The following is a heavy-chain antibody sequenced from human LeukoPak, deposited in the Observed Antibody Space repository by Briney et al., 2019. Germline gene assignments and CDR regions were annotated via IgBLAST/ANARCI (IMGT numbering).Heavy chain of an antibody. V-gene: IGHV3-23*01. CDR2: VVGSGDSV. CDR3: AKPYKSGSYQCFDY. J-gene: IGHJ4*02. Sequence: SGGSLRLSCAASGFTFSSYVMSWVRQAPGKGLEWVSAVVGSGDSVYYADSVKGRFTISRDNSQNTLYLQMNSLRAEDTAVYYCAKPYKSGSYQCFDYWGQGTRVTVSS. CDR1: GFTFSSYV. D-gene: IGHD6-19*01.